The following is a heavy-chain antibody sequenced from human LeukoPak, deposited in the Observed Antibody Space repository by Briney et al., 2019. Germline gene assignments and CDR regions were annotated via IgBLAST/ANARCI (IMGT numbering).Heavy chain of an antibody. CDR3: AKGDQDGDFDY. D-gene: IGHD2-2*01. CDR1: GFTFDDYA. V-gene: IGHV3-9*01. Sequence: GRSLRLSCAASGFTFDDYAMHWVRQAPGKGLEWVSGISWNSGSIGYADSVKGRFTISRDNAKNSLYLQMNSLRAEDTAWYYCAKGDQDGDFDYWGQGTLVTVSS. J-gene: IGHJ4*02. CDR2: ISWNSGSI.